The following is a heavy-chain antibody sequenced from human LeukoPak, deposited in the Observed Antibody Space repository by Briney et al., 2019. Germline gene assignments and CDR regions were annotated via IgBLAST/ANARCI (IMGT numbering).Heavy chain of an antibody. CDR1: GFTFSSYA. V-gene: IGHV3-23*01. CDR2: VSSSGGNT. J-gene: IGHJ4*02. D-gene: IGHD3/OR15-3a*01. CDR3: AKEDWLGFDY. Sequence: GGSLRLSCAASGFTFSSYAMRCVRQAPGKGREGGSVVSSSGGNTYNADSVKGRFTISRDNSKNSLHLQMNSLRAEDTAVYYCAKEDWLGFDYWGQGTLVTVYS.